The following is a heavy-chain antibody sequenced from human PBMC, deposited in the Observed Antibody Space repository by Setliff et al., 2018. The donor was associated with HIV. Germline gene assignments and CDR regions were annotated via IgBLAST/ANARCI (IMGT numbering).Heavy chain of an antibody. V-gene: IGHV3-48*03. CDR1: GFTFSSYE. Sequence: GGSLRLSCAASGFTFSSYERNWVRQAPGKGLAWVSYISSSSSTIYYADSVKGRFTISRDKAKNSLYLQMISLRAEDTAVYYCARDTRDGYRGVEYWYFDLWGRGTLVTVSS. D-gene: IGHD5-12*01. CDR3: ARDTRDGYRGVEYWYFDL. CDR2: ISSSSSTI. J-gene: IGHJ2*01.